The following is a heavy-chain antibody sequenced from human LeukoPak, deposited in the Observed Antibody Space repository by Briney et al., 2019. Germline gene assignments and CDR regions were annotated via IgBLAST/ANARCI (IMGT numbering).Heavy chain of an antibody. J-gene: IGHJ6*03. CDR3: ARLWFGELSYYMDV. CDR1: GGSISSSNYY. V-gene: IGHV4-39*01. CDR2: IYYSGST. D-gene: IGHD3-10*01. Sequence: SETLSLTCTVSGGSISSSNYYWGWIRQPPGKGLEWIGIIYYSGSTYYNPSLKSRVTISVDTSKKQFSLKLSSVTAADTAVYYCARLWFGELSYYMDVWGKGTTVTVSS.